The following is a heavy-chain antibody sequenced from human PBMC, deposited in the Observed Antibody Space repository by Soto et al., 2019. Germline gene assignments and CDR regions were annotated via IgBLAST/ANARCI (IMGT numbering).Heavy chain of an antibody. CDR1: GYTFITYW. J-gene: IGHJ3*02. V-gene: IGHV5-51*01. CDR2: IYPGDSDT. CDR3: ARRIGHDDFDI. Sequence: GESLKISCKGSGYTFITYWIGWVRQMPGKGLEWMGIIYPGDSDTRYSPSFQGQVTISEDKSISTAYLQWRSLKASDTAMYYCARRIGHDDFDIWGQGPMVTXS.